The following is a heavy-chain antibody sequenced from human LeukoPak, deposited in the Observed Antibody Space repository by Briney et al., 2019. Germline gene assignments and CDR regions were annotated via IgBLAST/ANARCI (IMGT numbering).Heavy chain of an antibody. CDR3: AKGMLGYCSSTSCHDAFDV. V-gene: IGHV3-9*01. CDR2: ISWNSGSI. J-gene: IGHJ3*01. D-gene: IGHD2-2*01. Sequence: QPGRSLRLSCAASGFTFDDYAMHWVRQAPGKGLEWVSGISWNSGSIGYADSVKGRFTISRDNAKNSLYLQMNSLRAEDTALYYCAKGMLGYCSSTSCHDAFDVWGQGTMVTVSS. CDR1: GFTFDDYA.